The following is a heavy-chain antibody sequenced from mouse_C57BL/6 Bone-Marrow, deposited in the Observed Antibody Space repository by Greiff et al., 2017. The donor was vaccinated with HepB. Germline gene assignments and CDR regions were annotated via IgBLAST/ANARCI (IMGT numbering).Heavy chain of an antibody. CDR2: IDPEDGET. Sequence: EVQVVESGAELVKPGASVKLSCTASGFYIKDYYMHWVKQRTEQGLEWIGRIDPEDGETKYAPKFQGKATITADTSSNTAYLQLSSLTSEDTAVYYCARTGDDGYWFAYWGQGTLVTVSA. CDR1: GFYIKDYY. CDR3: ARTGDDGYWFAY. V-gene: IGHV14-2*01. D-gene: IGHD2-3*01. J-gene: IGHJ3*01.